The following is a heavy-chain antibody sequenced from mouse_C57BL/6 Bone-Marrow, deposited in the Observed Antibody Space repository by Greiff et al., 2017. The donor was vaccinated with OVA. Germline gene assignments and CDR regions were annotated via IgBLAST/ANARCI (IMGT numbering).Heavy chain of an antibody. CDR3: AREGYDYDGDYYFDY. D-gene: IGHD2-4*01. Sequence: EVKLLESGPGLVKPSQSLSLTCSVTGYSITSGYYWNWIRQFPGNKLERMGYISYDGSNNYNPSLKNRISITRDTSKNQFFLKLNSVTTEDTATYYCAREGYDYDGDYYFDYWGQGTTLTVSS. CDR1: GYSITSGYY. J-gene: IGHJ2*01. CDR2: ISYDGSN. V-gene: IGHV3-6*01.